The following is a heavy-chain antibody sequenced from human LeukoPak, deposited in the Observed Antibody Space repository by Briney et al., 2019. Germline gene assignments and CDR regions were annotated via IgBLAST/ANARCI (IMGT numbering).Heavy chain of an antibody. CDR3: ARDQEGFEY. J-gene: IGHJ4*02. V-gene: IGHV1-46*01. CDR2: IYPRDGST. Sequence: ASVKVSCKASGYTFTSNYIHWVRQAPGQGLEWMGMIYPRDGSTSYAQKFQGRVTVTRDTSTSTVHMELSGLRSEDTAVYYCARDQEGFEYWGQGTPVTVSS. CDR1: GYTFTSNY.